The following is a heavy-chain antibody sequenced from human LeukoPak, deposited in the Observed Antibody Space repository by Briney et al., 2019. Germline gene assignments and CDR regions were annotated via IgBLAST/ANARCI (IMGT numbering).Heavy chain of an antibody. D-gene: IGHD2-2*01. CDR3: ARDAFYCSSTACPKVDY. Sequence: PSETLSLTCTDSGYSISSGYYWGWIRQPPGKGLEWIGSIYHSGNTYYNTSLKSRVTISLDTSKNQLSLKLSSVTAADTAVYYCARDAFYCSSTACPKVDYWGQGALVTVSS. V-gene: IGHV4-38-2*02. J-gene: IGHJ4*02. CDR1: GYSISSGYY. CDR2: IYHSGNT.